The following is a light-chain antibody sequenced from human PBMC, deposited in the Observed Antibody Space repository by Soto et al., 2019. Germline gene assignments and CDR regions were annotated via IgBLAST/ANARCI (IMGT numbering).Light chain of an antibody. CDR3: QQYNRYWT. V-gene: IGKV1-5*01. CDR1: QSISSW. CDR2: DAS. J-gene: IGKJ1*01. Sequence: DIQMTQSPSALSASVGDRFTITFRASQSISSWLAWYQQKPGKAPKLLIYDASSLESGVPSRFSGSGSGTEFTLTISSLQPDDFATYYCQQYNRYWTFGQRTKADI.